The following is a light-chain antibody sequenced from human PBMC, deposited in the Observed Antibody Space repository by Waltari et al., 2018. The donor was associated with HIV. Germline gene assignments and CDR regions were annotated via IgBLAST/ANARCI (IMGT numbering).Light chain of an antibody. J-gene: IGLJ3*02. CDR1: ASNIGTYNY. CDR3: CSYAGSYSWV. Sequence: QSALTQPRSVSGSPGQSVTISCTGRASNIGTYNYVSWYQYHPGKAPKLIIHDVTERPSGVPDRFSGSKSDHTASLTVSGLQAEDEADYYCCSYAGSYSWVFGGGTKLTVL. V-gene: IGLV2-11*01. CDR2: DVT.